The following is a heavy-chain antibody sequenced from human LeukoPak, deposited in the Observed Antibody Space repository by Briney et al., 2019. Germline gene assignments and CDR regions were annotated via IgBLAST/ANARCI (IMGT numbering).Heavy chain of an antibody. CDR1: GFXFSSYW. J-gene: IGHJ4*02. D-gene: IGHD1-14*01. CDR2: IKQDGSEK. Sequence: GGSLRLSCEASGFXFSSYWISWVRQAPGKGLEWLANIKQDGSEKYYVDSVKGRFTISRDNAKNSLYLQMNSLRAEDTAVYYCARDRNYFDYWGQGTLVTVSS. CDR3: ARDRNYFDY. V-gene: IGHV3-7*04.